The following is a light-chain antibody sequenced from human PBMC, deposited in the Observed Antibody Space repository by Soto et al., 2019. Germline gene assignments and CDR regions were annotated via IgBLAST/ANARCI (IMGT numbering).Light chain of an antibody. Sequence: QTVVTQPPSASGTPGQRVTISCSGSSSNIGSNYVYWYQRLPGTAPKLLIYRSSQRPSGVPDRFSGSKSGTSASLAISGLRSEDEADYYCAAWDDSLGANYVFGTGTKLTVL. V-gene: IGLV1-47*01. CDR1: SSNIGSNY. CDR3: AAWDDSLGANYV. CDR2: RSS. J-gene: IGLJ1*01.